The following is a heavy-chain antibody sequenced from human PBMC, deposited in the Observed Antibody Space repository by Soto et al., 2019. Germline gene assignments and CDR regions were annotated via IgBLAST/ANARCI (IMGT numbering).Heavy chain of an antibody. CDR3: ARDSGIQLWPYYFDY. D-gene: IGHD5-18*01. CDR1: VGSISSYY. J-gene: IGHJ4*02. V-gene: IGHV4-59*13. CDR2: IYYSGST. Sequence: SETLSLTCTVSVGSISSYYWSWIRQPPGKGLEWIGDIYYSGSTNYNPSLKSRVTISVDTSKNQFSLKLSSVTASDTAVYYCARDSGIQLWPYYFDYWGQGALVTVSS.